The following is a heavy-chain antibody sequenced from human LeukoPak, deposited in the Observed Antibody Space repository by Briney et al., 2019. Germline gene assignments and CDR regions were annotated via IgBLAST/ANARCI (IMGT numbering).Heavy chain of an antibody. V-gene: IGHV3-66*01. CDR3: AARTHSGNYIGYFDC. CDR1: GFTVSTKY. Sequence: GGSLTLSCAASGFTVSTKYMSWVRQAPGKGLEWVSVIDSGGSTGYVDSVRGRFIISRDNSKNTLYLQMNSLRAEDTAVYYCAARTHSGNYIGYFDCWGQGTLVTVSS. J-gene: IGHJ4*02. CDR2: IDSGGST. D-gene: IGHD1-26*01.